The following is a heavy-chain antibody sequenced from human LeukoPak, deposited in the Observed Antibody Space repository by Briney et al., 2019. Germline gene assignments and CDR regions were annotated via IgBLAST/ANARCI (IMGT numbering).Heavy chain of an antibody. CDR2: ISYDGSIK. CDR3: ARDDYDFWSGYYMGTYYYYGMDV. V-gene: IGHV3-30*03. D-gene: IGHD3-3*01. Sequence: GGSLRLSCAASGFTFSNYGMHWVRQAPGKGLEWVAVISYDGSIKYYADSVKGRFTISRDNSKNTLYLQMNSLRSEDTAVYYCARDDYDFWSGYYMGTYYYYGMDVWGQGTTVTVSS. CDR1: GFTFSNYG. J-gene: IGHJ6*02.